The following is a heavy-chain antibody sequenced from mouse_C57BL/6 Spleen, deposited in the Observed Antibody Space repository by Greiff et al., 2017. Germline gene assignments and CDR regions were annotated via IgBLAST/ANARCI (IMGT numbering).Heavy chain of an antibody. J-gene: IGHJ4*01. Sequence: QVQLQQPGAELVKPGASVKLSCKASGYTFTSYWLHWVKQRPGQGLEWIGMIHPNSGSTKYNEQFKSKATLAVDTSSSTAYMQLSSLTSESSAVYYCARGVYDGYYHGMDYWGQGTSVTVSS. CDR1: GYTFTSYW. D-gene: IGHD2-3*01. V-gene: IGHV1-64*01. CDR2: IHPNSGST. CDR3: ARGVYDGYYHGMDY.